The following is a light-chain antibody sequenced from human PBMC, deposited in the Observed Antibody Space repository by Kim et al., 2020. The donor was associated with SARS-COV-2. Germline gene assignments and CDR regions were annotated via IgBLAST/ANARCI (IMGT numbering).Light chain of an antibody. CDR1: QSISFF. CDR2: NAS. CDR3: QQSYTTPYT. V-gene: IGKV1-39*01. Sequence: DIQMTQSPSSLSASIGDRVTITCRASQSISFFLNWYQQKPGKAPKLLIYNASSLQSGVPSRFSGSGSGTDFTLTISSLQPEDFATYYCQQSYTTPYTFGQGTKLEI. J-gene: IGKJ2*01.